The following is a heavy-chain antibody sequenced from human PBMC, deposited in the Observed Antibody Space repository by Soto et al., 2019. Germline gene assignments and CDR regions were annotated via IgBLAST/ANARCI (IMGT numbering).Heavy chain of an antibody. CDR1: GFTFSSYA. Sequence: GGSLRLSCAASGFTFSSYAMSWVRQGPGKGLEWVSAISGSGGSTYYADSVKGRFTISRDNSKNTVYLKMNSLRAEDTAVYYCARLYSSCWLFDYWGQGTLVTVSS. CDR2: ISGSGGST. D-gene: IGHD6-19*01. V-gene: IGHV3-23*01. J-gene: IGHJ4*02. CDR3: ARLYSSCWLFDY.